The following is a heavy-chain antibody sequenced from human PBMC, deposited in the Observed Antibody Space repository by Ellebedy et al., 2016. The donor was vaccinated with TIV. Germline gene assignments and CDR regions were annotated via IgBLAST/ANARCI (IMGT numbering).Heavy chain of an antibody. D-gene: IGHD2-15*01. CDR3: AKLGVVVAAPFDY. V-gene: IGHV4-61*01. J-gene: IGHJ4*02. CDR1: GGSVSSGSYY. Sequence: MPSETLSLTCTVSGGSVSSGSYYCSWIRQPPGKGLVWNGYIYYSGSTNYNPAPKSRVTISVDTSKNQFSLKLSSVTAADTAVYYCAKLGVVVAAPFDYWGQGTLVTVSS. CDR2: IYYSGST.